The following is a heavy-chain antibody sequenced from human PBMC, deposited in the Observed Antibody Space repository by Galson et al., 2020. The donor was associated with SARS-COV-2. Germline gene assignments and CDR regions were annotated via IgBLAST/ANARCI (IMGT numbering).Heavy chain of an antibody. CDR2: IYYTGSA. CDR3: AREGVYCGGSPCYSGAVDV. Sequence: SETLSLTCTVPGGSISSYYWTWIRQPPGKGLEWIGYIYYTGSANYNPSLKSRVTISVDTSKSQFSLKLSSVTPADTAVYYCAREGVYCGGSPCYSGAVDVWGLGTMVTVSS. D-gene: IGHD2-15*01. CDR1: GGSISSYY. J-gene: IGHJ3*01. V-gene: IGHV4-59*01.